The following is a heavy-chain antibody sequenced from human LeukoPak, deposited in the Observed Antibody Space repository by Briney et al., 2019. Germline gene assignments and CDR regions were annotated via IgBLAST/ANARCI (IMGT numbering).Heavy chain of an antibody. CDR2: IYYSGST. J-gene: IGHJ6*03. Sequence: SETLSLTCTVSGGSISSSGYYWGWIRQPPGKGLEWIGSIYYSGSTYYNPSLKSRVTISVDTSKNQFSLKLSSVTAADTAVYYCAREDPGTDDYYYYYMDVWGKGTTVTVSS. D-gene: IGHD1-1*01. CDR1: GGSISSSGYY. V-gene: IGHV4-39*07. CDR3: AREDPGTDDYYYYYMDV.